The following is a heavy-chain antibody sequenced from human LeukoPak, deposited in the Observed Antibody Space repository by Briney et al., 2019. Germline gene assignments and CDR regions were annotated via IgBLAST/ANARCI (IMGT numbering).Heavy chain of an antibody. Sequence: PGGSLRLSCAVSGFTVSNNYMSWVRQAPGKGLEWVSLIYSDGSTFYADSVKGRFTISRDNSKNTLYLQMNSLRAEDTAVYYCAREYSSSSFDYWGQGTLVTVSS. CDR1: GFTVSNNY. CDR3: AREYSSSSFDY. D-gene: IGHD6-6*01. V-gene: IGHV3-66*02. CDR2: IYSDGST. J-gene: IGHJ4*02.